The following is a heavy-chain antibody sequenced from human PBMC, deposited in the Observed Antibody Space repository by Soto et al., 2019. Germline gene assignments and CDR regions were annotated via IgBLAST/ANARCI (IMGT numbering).Heavy chain of an antibody. CDR3: ARYIPRVRYYGMAV. V-gene: IGHV3-23*01. J-gene: IGHJ6*02. Sequence: AGGSLRLSCAASGFTFSSYAMKWVRQAPGKGLEWVSLIGESGTPTYYADSVKGRFTISRDNSGNTLFLEMYSLRAEDMAVYYCARYIPRVRYYGMAVWVQGTTVTVSS. CDR1: GFTFSSYA. CDR2: IGESGTPT. D-gene: IGHD5-18*01.